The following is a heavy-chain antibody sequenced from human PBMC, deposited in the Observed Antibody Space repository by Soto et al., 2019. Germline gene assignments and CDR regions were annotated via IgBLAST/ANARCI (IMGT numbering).Heavy chain of an antibody. CDR1: GFTFSSYA. CDR2: ISYDGSNK. D-gene: IGHD2-21*02. V-gene: IGHV3-30-3*01. Sequence: LRLSCAASGFTFSSYAMHWVRQAPGKGLEWVAVISYDGSNKYYADSVKGRFTISRDNSKNTLYLQMNSLRAEDTAVYYCARELVGDSSFDYWGQGTLVTVSS. J-gene: IGHJ4*02. CDR3: ARELVGDSSFDY.